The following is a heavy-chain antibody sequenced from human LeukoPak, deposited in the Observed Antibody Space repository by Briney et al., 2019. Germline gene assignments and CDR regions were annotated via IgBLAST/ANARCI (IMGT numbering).Heavy chain of an antibody. CDR3: AGFVTLGNWFDP. J-gene: IGHJ5*02. CDR2: ISAYNGNT. V-gene: IGHV1-18*01. D-gene: IGHD3-16*01. Sequence: ASVKLSCKASGYTFTSNGISWVRQAPGQGLEWMGWISAYNGNTNYAQKLQGRVTMTTDTSTSTAYMELRSLRSDDTAVYYCAGFVTLGNWFDPWGQGTLVTVSS. CDR1: GYTFTSNG.